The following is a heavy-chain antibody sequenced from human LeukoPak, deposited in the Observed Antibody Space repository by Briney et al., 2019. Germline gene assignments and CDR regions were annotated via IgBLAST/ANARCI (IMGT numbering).Heavy chain of an antibody. D-gene: IGHD3-10*01. CDR2: IIPIFGTA. CDR1: GGTFSSYA. V-gene: IGHV1-69*13. CDR3: ARAQWAYGSGSSDY. Sequence: ASVTVSCKASGGTFSSYAISWVRQAPGQGLEWMGGIIPIFGTANYAQKFQGRVTITADESTSTAYMELSSLRSEDTAVYYCARAQWAYGSGSSDYWGQGTLVTVSS. J-gene: IGHJ4*02.